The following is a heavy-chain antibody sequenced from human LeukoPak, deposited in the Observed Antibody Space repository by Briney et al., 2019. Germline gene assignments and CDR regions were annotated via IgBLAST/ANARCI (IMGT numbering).Heavy chain of an antibody. J-gene: IGHJ4*02. D-gene: IGHD1-26*01. CDR1: GFTFSSYG. CDR3: ARGPAANSGNYYVGDY. CDR2: ISGSGGST. Sequence: GGSLRLSCAASGFTFSSYGMSWVRQAPGKGLEWVSAISGSGGSTYYADSVKGRFTISRDNAKNTLYLEMNSLGAEDTAVYYCARGPAANSGNYYVGDYWGQGTLVTVSS. V-gene: IGHV3-23*01.